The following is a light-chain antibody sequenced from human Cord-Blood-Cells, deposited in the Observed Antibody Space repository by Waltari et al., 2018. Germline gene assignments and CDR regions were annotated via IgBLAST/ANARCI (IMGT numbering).Light chain of an antibody. J-gene: IGLJ2*01. CDR3: SSYTSSSTLV. CDR1: SSDVGCYNY. CDR2: DVS. Sequence: QSALTQPASVSGSPAHALTLSCTGTSSDVGCYNYVSWYQQHPGNAPKLMMYDVSKRPSGVSNRFSGSKSGNTASLTISGLQAEDEADYYCSSYTSSSTLVFGGGTKLTVL. V-gene: IGLV2-14*01.